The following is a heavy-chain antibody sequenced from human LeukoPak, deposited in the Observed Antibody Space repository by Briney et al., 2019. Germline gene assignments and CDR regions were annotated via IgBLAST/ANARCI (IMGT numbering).Heavy chain of an antibody. CDR2: IYYSGST. D-gene: IGHD3-16*01. CDR3: ARHQVMGRRDSPFDY. J-gene: IGHJ4*02. CDR1: GGSISSSSYY. V-gene: IGHV4-39*01. Sequence: SETLSLTCTVSGGSISSSSYYWDWIRQPPGKGLEWIGSIYYSGSTYYSPSLKSRVTISVDTSRNQFSLELSSVTAADTAVYYCARHQVMGRRDSPFDYWGQGTLVTVSS.